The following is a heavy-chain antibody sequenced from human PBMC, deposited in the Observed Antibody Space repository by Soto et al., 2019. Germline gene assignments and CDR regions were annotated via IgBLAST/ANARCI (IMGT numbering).Heavy chain of an antibody. CDR3: ARAGGITYYYDSSPGY. Sequence: GASVKVSCKASGYTFTGYYMHWVRQAPGQGLEWMGWINPNSGGTNYAQKFQGRVTMTRDTSISTAYMELSRLRSDDTAVYYCARAGGITYYYDSSPGYWGQGTLVTVSS. V-gene: IGHV1-2*02. CDR2: INPNSGGT. J-gene: IGHJ4*02. CDR1: GYTFTGYY. D-gene: IGHD3-22*01.